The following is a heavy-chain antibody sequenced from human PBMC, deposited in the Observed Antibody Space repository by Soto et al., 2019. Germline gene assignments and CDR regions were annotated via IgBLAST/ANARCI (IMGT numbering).Heavy chain of an antibody. CDR2: IKQDGSEK. D-gene: IGHD3-3*01. CDR1: GFTFSSYW. Sequence: GGSLRLSCAASGFTFSSYWMSWVRQAPGKGLEWVANIKQDGSEKYYVDSVKGRFTISRDNAKNSLYLQMNSLRAEDTAVYYCARDRGPIFGVVIIPINYYYYMDVWGKGTTVTVSS. J-gene: IGHJ6*03. V-gene: IGHV3-7*01. CDR3: ARDRGPIFGVVIIPINYYYYMDV.